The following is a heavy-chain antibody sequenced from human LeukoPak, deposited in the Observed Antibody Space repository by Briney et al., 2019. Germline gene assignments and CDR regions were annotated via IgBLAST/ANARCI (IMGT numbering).Heavy chain of an antibody. J-gene: IGHJ4*02. CDR1: GGSISSSSYY. CDR2: IYYSGST. D-gene: IGHD3-16*01. CDR3: ARPYVNVFYY. Sequence: SETLSLTCTVSGGSISSSSYYWGWIRQPPGKGLEWIGSIYYSGSTNYNPSLKSRVTISVDTSKNQFSLKLSSVTAADTAVYYCARPYVNVFYYWGQGTLVTVSS. V-gene: IGHV4-39*07.